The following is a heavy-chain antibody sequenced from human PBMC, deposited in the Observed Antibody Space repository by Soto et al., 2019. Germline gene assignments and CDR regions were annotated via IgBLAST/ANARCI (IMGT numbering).Heavy chain of an antibody. V-gene: IGHV2-5*01. CDR1: GFSLSTSGVG. Sequence: GSGPILVNPTQTLTLTCSFSGFSLSTSGVGVGWMRQPPGKALEWLALICWNDDTRHSPSLQSRPTITKDPSKNQVVLTMTNMRPVNTPTPVCASGLASLPLFAFDIGSQRTIVTV. J-gene: IGHJ3*02. CDR2: ICWNDDT. CDR3: ASGLASLPLFAFDI. D-gene: IGHD6-25*01.